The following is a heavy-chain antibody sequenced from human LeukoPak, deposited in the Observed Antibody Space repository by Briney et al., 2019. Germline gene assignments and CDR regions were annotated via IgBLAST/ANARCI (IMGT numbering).Heavy chain of an antibody. CDR1: GFTFSSYR. Sequence: GGPLRLSCAGSGFTFSSYRMNWVRQAPGKGLEWVSYISSSSRTIYYADSVKGRFTISRDNAKNSLYLQMNSLRAEDTAVYYCARSSRELGGYAPWEVMPPFDYWGQGTLVTVSS. CDR3: ARSSRELGGYAPWEVMPPFDY. V-gene: IGHV3-48*01. J-gene: IGHJ4*02. D-gene: IGHD1-7*01. CDR2: ISSSSRTI.